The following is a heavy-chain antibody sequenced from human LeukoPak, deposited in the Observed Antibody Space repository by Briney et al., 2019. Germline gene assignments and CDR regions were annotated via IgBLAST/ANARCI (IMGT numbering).Heavy chain of an antibody. CDR1: GYSISSGYY. Sequence: PSETLSLTCTVSGYSISSGYYWGWIRQPPGKGLEWIGSIYHSGSTYYNPSLKSRVTISVDTSKNQFSLKLSSVTAADTAVYYCARSKTTELGYCSSTSCRDDAFDIWGQGTMVTASS. CDR2: IYHSGST. D-gene: IGHD2-2*01. J-gene: IGHJ3*02. CDR3: ARSKTTELGYCSSTSCRDDAFDI. V-gene: IGHV4-38-2*02.